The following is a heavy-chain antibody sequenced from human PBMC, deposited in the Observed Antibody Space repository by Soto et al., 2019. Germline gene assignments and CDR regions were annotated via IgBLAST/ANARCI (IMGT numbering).Heavy chain of an antibody. D-gene: IGHD6-6*01. J-gene: IGHJ6*03. CDR1: GGTFSSYA. V-gene: IGHV1-69*02. Sequence: QVQLVQSGAEVKKPGSSVKVSCKASGGTFSSYAINWVRQAPGQGLEWMGRIVPMFGIPNFAPKFQGRVTMTADRSTTTAYMVLSSLRSEGPAVYYCASGPYTSSSGGYYYSYMDVWGKGTTVTVSS. CDR2: IVPMFGIP. CDR3: ASGPYTSSSGGYYYSYMDV.